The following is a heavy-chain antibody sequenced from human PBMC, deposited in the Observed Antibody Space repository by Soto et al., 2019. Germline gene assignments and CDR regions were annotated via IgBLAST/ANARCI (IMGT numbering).Heavy chain of an antibody. J-gene: IGHJ5*02. D-gene: IGHD2-15*01. CDR2: MNPNTGNT. V-gene: IGHV1-8*01. CDR1: GYTFTSCD. CDR3: ARGLRDCSGGSCYVWFDP. Sequence: ASVKVSCKTSGYTFTSCDIKWVRQDTGQGLEWMGWMNPNTGNTGYAQQFQGRVTMTRNTSISTAYMELSSLRSEDTAVYYCARGLRDCSGGSCYVWFDPWGQGTLVTVSS.